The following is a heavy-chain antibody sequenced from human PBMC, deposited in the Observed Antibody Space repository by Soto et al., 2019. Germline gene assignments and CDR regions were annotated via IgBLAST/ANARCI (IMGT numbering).Heavy chain of an antibody. J-gene: IGHJ3*02. CDR1: GYTFTSYG. CDR2: ISAYNGNT. D-gene: IGHD6-19*01. CDR3: ARDGSSGWYGGLGGDAFDI. V-gene: IGHV1-18*04. Sequence: QVQLVQSGAEVKKPGASVKVSCKASGYTFTSYGISWVRQAPGQGLEWMGWISAYNGNTNYAQKLQGRVTMTTDTSTSAAYMELRSLRSDDTAVYYCARDGSSGWYGGLGGDAFDIWGQGTMVTVSS.